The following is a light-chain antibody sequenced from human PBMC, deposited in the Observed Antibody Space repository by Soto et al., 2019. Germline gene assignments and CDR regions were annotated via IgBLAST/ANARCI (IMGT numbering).Light chain of an antibody. V-gene: IGKV3-11*01. Sequence: EIVLTQSPATLSLSPGERATLSCRASQSVSSYLAWYQQKPGQAPRLLIYDASNRATGIPARFSGSGSGTDFTLTISSLEPDDCAVYYCQQRSNWPTFGPGTKVDIK. J-gene: IGKJ3*01. CDR3: QQRSNWPT. CDR2: DAS. CDR1: QSVSSY.